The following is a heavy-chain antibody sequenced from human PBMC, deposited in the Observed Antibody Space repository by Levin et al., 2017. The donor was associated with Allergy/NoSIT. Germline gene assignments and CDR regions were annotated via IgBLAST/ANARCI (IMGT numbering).Heavy chain of an antibody. J-gene: IGHJ5*02. CDR1: GFTFSSYA. Sequence: GGSLRLSCAASGFTFSSYAMSWVRQAPGKGLEWVSAISGSGGSTYYADSVKGRFTISRDNSKNTLYLQMNSLRAEDTAVYYCAKANYYDSSGPSGWFEPRGQGTLVTVSS. V-gene: IGHV3-23*01. CDR3: AKANYYDSSGPSGWFEP. D-gene: IGHD3-22*01. CDR2: ISGSGGST.